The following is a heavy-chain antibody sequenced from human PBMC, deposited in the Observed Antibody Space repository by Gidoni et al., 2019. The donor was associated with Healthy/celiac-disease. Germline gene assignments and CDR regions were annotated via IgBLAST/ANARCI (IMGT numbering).Heavy chain of an antibody. CDR1: GGSFSGYY. CDR3: ARGVNSSSLPGY. CDR2: INHSGST. V-gene: IGHV4-34*01. D-gene: IGHD6-13*01. Sequence: QVQLQQWGAGLLKPSETLSLTCAVYGGSFSGYYWSWIRQPPGKGLEWIGEINHSGSTNYNPSLKSRVTISVDTSKNQFSLKLSSVTAADTAVYYCARGVNSSSLPGYWGQGTLVTVSS. J-gene: IGHJ4*02.